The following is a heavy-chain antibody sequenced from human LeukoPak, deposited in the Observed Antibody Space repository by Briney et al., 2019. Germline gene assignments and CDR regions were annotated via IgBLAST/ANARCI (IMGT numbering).Heavy chain of an antibody. CDR3: ARDPPPLKWELRGGDY. Sequence: PGGSLRLSCAASGFTFSSYSMNWVRQAPGKGLEWVSSISSSSSYIYYADSVKGRFTISRGNAKNSLYLQMNSLRAEDTAVYYCARDPPPLKWELRGGDYWGQGTLVTVSS. V-gene: IGHV3-21*01. J-gene: IGHJ4*02. D-gene: IGHD1-26*01. CDR2: ISSSSSYI. CDR1: GFTFSSYS.